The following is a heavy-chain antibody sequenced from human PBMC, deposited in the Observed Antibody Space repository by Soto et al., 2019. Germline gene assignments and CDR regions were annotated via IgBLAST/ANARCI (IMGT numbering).Heavy chain of an antibody. D-gene: IGHD2-21*01. V-gene: IGHV1-2*02. Sequence: ASVTVSCKASGYTFTGYYMHWVRQAPGQGLEWMGWINPNSGGTNYPQKFQGRVTMTRDTSISTAYMELSRLRSDDTAVYYCARDQASGLCHYGMDVWGQGTTVTVSS. CDR2: INPNSGGT. CDR3: ARDQASGLCHYGMDV. CDR1: GYTFTGYY. J-gene: IGHJ6*02.